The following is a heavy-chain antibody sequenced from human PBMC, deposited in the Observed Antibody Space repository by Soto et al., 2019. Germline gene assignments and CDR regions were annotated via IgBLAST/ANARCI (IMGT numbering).Heavy chain of an antibody. CDR3: ARPSLAYCGGDCYSAFDY. V-gene: IGHV1-69*06. J-gene: IGHJ4*02. Sequence: QVQLVQSGAEVKKPGSSVKVSCKASGGTFGSYAISWVRQAPGQGLEWMGGIIPIFGTANYAQKFQGRVTITAHKSTSTAYMELSSLRSEDTAVYYCARPSLAYCGGDCYSAFDYWGQGTLVTVSS. CDR1: GGTFGSYA. D-gene: IGHD2-21*02. CDR2: IIPIFGTA.